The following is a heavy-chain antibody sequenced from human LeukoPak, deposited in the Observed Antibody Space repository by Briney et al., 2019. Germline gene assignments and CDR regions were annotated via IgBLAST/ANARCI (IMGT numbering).Heavy chain of an antibody. CDR1: GFTFSSYS. J-gene: IGHJ6*02. V-gene: IGHV3-21*01. D-gene: IGHD1-26*01. CDR2: ISSSSSYI. CDR3: ASDREPQILDYGMDV. Sequence: GGSLRLSCAASGFTFSSYSMNWVRQAPGKGLEWVSSISSSSSYIYYADSVKGRFTISRDNAKNSLYLQMNSLRAEDTAVYYCASDREPQILDYGMDVWGQGTTVTVSS.